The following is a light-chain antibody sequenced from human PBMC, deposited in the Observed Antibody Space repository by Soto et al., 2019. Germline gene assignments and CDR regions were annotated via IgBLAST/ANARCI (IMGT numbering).Light chain of an antibody. CDR1: NIGSKS. Sequence: SYELTQPPSVSVAPGQTATFTCGADNIGSKSVHWYQKKPGQAPLLVVFADSDRPPGIPARFSAFNSGNTAILTISMVEDGDAADYYCLVWDLSGDQLVFGGGTKLTVL. V-gene: IGLV3-21*02. J-gene: IGLJ2*01. CDR3: LVWDLSGDQLV. CDR2: ADS.